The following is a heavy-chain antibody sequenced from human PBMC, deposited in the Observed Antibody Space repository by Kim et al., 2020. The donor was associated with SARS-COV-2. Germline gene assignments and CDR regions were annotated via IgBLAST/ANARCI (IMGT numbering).Heavy chain of an antibody. CDR3: VRGSDYRGYRTFDN. Sequence: GGSLRLSCAASGFTFSSYWMSWVRQAPGQGLQWVGHIKQDGSERNYADSMKGRFTISRDNAKNSLYLQIDSLRAEDTAVYYCVRGSDYRGYRTFDNWGQGTLVTVSS. V-gene: IGHV3-7*01. D-gene: IGHD3-16*01. CDR1: GFTFSSYW. CDR2: IKQDGSER. J-gene: IGHJ4*02.